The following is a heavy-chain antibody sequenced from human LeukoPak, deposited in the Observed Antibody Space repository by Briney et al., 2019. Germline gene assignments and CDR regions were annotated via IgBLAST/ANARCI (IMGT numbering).Heavy chain of an antibody. D-gene: IGHD6-13*01. CDR3: ASGSSSWSFDY. V-gene: IGHV4-59*01. J-gene: IGHJ4*02. CDR2: IYYSGST. Sequence: SETLSLTCSVPGGSISSYYWSWIRQPPGKGLEWIGYIYYSGSTNYNPSLKSRVTISVDTSKNQFSLKLSSVTAAATAVYYCASGSSSWSFDYWGQGTLVTVSS. CDR1: GGSISSYY.